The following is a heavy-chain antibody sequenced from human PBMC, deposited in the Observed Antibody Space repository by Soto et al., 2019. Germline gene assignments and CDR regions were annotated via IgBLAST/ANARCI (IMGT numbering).Heavy chain of an antibody. CDR2: IYYSGST. D-gene: IGHD6-19*01. CDR3: ARRRIAVAGNYYYGMDV. CDR1: GGSISSGGYY. V-gene: IGHV4-31*03. Sequence: PSETLSLTCTVSGGSISSGGYYWSWIRQHPGKGLEWIGYIYYSGSTYYNPSLKSRVTISVDTSKNQFSLKLSSVTASDTAMYYCARRRIAVAGNYYYGMDVWGQGTTVTVSS. J-gene: IGHJ6*02.